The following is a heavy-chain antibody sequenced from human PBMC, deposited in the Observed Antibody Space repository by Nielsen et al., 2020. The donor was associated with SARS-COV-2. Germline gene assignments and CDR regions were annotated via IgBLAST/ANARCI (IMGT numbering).Heavy chain of an antibody. J-gene: IGHJ4*02. Sequence: GESLKISCAASGFTFSSYGMHWVRQAPGKGLEWVAVISYDGSNKYYADSVKGRFTISRDNSKNTLYLQMNSLRAEDTAVYYCAKGVSGGFDYWGQGTLVTVSS. CDR1: GFTFSSYG. CDR3: AKGVSGGFDY. V-gene: IGHV3-30*18. D-gene: IGHD3-10*01. CDR2: ISYDGSNK.